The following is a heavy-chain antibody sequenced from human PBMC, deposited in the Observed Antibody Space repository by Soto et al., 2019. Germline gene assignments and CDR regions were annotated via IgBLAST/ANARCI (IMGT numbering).Heavy chain of an antibody. J-gene: IGHJ5*02. CDR1: GYTFTSYD. V-gene: IGHV1-8*01. Sequence: ASVKVSCKASGYTFTSYDINWVRQATGQGLEWMGWMNPNSGNTGYAQKFQGRVTMTRNTSISTAYMELSSLRSEDTAVYYCARTLXDILTGSVYNWFDPWGQGTLVTVSS. CDR2: MNPNSGNT. CDR3: ARTLXDILTGSVYNWFDP. D-gene: IGHD3-9*01.